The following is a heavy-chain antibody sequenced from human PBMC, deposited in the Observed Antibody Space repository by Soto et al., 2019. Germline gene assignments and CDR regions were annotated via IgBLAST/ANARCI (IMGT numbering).Heavy chain of an antibody. CDR2: IYYSGST. J-gene: IGHJ5*02. CDR3: ARHDYDILTGYYGSAFDP. V-gene: IGHV4-39*01. Sequence: SETLSLTCTVSGGSISGSSYYWGWIRQPPGKGLEWIGSIYYSGSTYYNPSLKSRVTISVDTSKNQFSLKLSSVTAADTAVYYCARHDYDILTGYYGSAFDPWGQGTLVTVSS. CDR1: GGSISGSSYY. D-gene: IGHD3-9*01.